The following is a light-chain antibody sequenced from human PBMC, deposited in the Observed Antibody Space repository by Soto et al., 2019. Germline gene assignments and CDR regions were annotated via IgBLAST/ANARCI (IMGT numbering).Light chain of an antibody. Sequence: EIVLTQSPATLSLSPGERATLSCRASQSVGTYLAWYQQKPGQAPRLLIYDASTRATGIPARFSGGGSGTDFTLTISGLEPEDFAVYYCQQRTNWPPLTFGGGTKVETK. CDR3: QQRTNWPPLT. J-gene: IGKJ4*01. V-gene: IGKV3-11*01. CDR2: DAS. CDR1: QSVGTY.